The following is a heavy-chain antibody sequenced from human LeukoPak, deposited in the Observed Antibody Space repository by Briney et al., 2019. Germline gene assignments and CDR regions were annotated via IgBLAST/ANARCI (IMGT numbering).Heavy chain of an antibody. D-gene: IGHD3-22*01. Sequence: GGSLRLSCAASGFTFSNNAMHWVRQAPGKGLEWVSVLYRGGNSFYADSVKGRFTISRDNSKNTLYLQMKSLRADDTAVYYCAREMLDDSSGIEYWGQGTLVTVSS. CDR1: GFTFSNNA. J-gene: IGHJ4*02. CDR2: LYRGGNS. V-gene: IGHV3-53*01. CDR3: AREMLDDSSGIEY.